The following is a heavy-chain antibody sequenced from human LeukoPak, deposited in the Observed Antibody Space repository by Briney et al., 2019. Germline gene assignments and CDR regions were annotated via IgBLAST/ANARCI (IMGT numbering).Heavy chain of an antibody. J-gene: IGHJ4*02. V-gene: IGHV4-39*01. CDR3: ARQVGGNRWYSDF. Sequence: SETLPLTCTVSGGSISSGDYHWGWIRQPPGRGLEWLGIIYHSGSTHQNPSLKSRVTISVDTSKNQFYLKLSSVTASDTAVYFCARQVGGNRWYSDFWGQGTLVTVSS. CDR1: GGSISSGDYH. D-gene: IGHD4-23*01. CDR2: IYHSGST.